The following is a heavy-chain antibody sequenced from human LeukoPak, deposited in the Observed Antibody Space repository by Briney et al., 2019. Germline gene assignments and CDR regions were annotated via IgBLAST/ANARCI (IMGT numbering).Heavy chain of an antibody. CDR1: GYTFTDYF. CDR3: ARRGPMIVVAEDY. CDR2: MNPNSGAT. J-gene: IGHJ4*02. V-gene: IGHV1-2*02. D-gene: IGHD3-22*01. Sequence: ASVKVSCKASGYTFTDYFIQWVRQAPGQGLEWLGWMNPNSGATYYAQKFQGRVTMTRDTSITTAYMELSRLGSDDTAVYYCARRGPMIVVAEDYWGQGTLVTVSS.